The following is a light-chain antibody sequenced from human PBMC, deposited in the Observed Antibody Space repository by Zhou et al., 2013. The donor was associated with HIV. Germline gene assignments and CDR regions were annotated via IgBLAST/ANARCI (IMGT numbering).Light chain of an antibody. CDR2: AAS. CDR3: QQSYSTPRT. Sequence: DIQMTQSPSSLSASVGDRVTITCRASQSISSYLNWYQQKPGKAPKYLIYAASSLQSGVPSRFRGSGSGTDFTLTISSLQFEDFATYYCQQSYSTPRTFGQGTKVEI. V-gene: IGKV1-39*01. CDR1: QSISSY. J-gene: IGKJ1*01.